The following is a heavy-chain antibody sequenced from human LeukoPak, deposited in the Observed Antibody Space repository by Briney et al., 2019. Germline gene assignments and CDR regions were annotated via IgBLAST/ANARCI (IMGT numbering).Heavy chain of an antibody. CDR3: TRGYCSSTSCPAPYYYYYMDV. J-gene: IGHJ6*03. D-gene: IGHD2-2*01. V-gene: IGHV1-69*04. Sequence: SVKVSCKASGGTFSSYAISWVRQALGQGLEWMGRIIPILGIANYAQKFQGRVTITADKSTSTAYMELSSLRSEDTAVYYCTRGYCSSTSCPAPYYYYYMDVWGKGTTVTVSS. CDR2: IIPILGIA. CDR1: GGTFSSYA.